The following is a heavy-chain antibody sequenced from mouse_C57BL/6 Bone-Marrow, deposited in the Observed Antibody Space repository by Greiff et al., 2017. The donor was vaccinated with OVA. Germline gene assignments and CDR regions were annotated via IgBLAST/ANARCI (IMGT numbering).Heavy chain of an antibody. CDR3: AGDRITTVVARGFAY. V-gene: IGHV3-6*01. J-gene: IGHJ3*01. CDR2: ISYDGSN. Sequence: EVKLMESGPGLVKPSQSLSLTCSVTGYSITSGYYWNWIRQFPGNKLEWMGYISYDGSNNYNPSLKNRISITRDTSKNQFFLKLNSVTTEDTATYYCAGDRITTVVARGFAYWGQGTLVTVSA. D-gene: IGHD1-1*01. CDR1: GYSITSGYY.